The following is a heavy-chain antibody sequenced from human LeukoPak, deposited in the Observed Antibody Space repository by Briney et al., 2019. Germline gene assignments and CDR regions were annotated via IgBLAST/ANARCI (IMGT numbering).Heavy chain of an antibody. CDR1: GYTLTGHS. J-gene: IGHJ4*02. V-gene: IGHV1-2*02. CDR3: ARDKLGLGELSLYDE. CDR2: MNPNSGGT. D-gene: IGHD3-16*02. Sequence: ASVTVSCKASGYTLTGHSMHWVRQAPGQGLEWMGWMNPNSGGTKYTRKFQGRVTMTRDTSISTAYMELSRLTSDDTAMYYCARDKLGLGELSLYDEWGQGTQVTVSS.